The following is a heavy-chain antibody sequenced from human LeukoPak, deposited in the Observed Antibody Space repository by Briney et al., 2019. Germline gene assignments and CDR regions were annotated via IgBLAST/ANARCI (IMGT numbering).Heavy chain of an antibody. CDR3: ARDWDIIAAAMGGLDY. J-gene: IGHJ4*02. Sequence: ASVKVSCKASGYTFTRYYMHWVRQAPGQGLEWMGIINPSGGSTSYAQKFQGRVTMTRDTSTSTVYMELSSLRSEDTAAYYCARDWDIIAAAMGGLDYWGQGTLVTVSS. CDR2: INPSGGST. V-gene: IGHV1-46*01. D-gene: IGHD6-13*01. CDR1: GYTFTRYY.